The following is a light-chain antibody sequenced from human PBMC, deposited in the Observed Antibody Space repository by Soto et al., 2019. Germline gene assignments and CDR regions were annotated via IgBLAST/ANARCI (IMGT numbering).Light chain of an antibody. CDR1: QYINSY. Sequence: DIQMTQSPSSLSASVGDRVTITCRASQYINSYLNWYQQKPGKAPKLLIFAATRLQSGVPSRFSASASGTDVTFTISSLRPEDFATYYCQQSYTAPRTFDQGTKVEMK. J-gene: IGKJ1*01. CDR2: AAT. CDR3: QQSYTAPRT. V-gene: IGKV1-39*01.